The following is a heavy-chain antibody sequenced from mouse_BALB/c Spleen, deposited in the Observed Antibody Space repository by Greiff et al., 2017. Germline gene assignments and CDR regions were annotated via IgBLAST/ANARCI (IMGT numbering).Heavy chain of an antibody. CDR2: ISSGGSSN. CDR3: ARDGYCDV. CDR1: GFTFSSYA. J-gene: IGHJ1*01. Sequence: EVKLMESGGGLVKPGGSLKLSCAASGFTFSSYAMYWVRQSPEKRLEWVAEISSGGSSNYYPDTLTGRFTISRDNAKNTLYREMSSLRSEDTAMYYCARDGYCDVWGAGTTVTVSS. V-gene: IGHV5-9-4*01.